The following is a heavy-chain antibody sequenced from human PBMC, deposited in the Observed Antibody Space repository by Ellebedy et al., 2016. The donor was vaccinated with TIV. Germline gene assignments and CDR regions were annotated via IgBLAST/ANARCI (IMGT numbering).Heavy chain of an antibody. J-gene: IGHJ3*02. CDR1: GFTFSSYA. D-gene: IGHD3-22*01. CDR3: AKDYYDSSGYYWGDAFDI. Sequence: GESLKISCAASGFTFSSYAMSWVRQAPGKGLEWVSAISGSGGSTYYADSVKGRFTISRDNSKNTLYLQMDSLRAEDTAVYYCAKDYYDSSGYYWGDAFDIWGQGTMVTVSS. CDR2: ISGSGGST. V-gene: IGHV3-23*01.